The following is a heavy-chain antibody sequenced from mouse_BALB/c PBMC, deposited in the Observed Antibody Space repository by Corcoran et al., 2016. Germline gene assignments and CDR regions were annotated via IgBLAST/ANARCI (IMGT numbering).Heavy chain of an antibody. V-gene: IGHV14-3*02. CDR1: GFNIKDNY. CDR3: ARGLGYGNSLDY. D-gene: IGHD2-10*02. J-gene: IGHJ2*01. Sequence: EVQLQQSGAELVKPGASVQLSCTASGFNIKDNYMHWVKQRPEQGLEWIGRIDPANGNTKYDPKFQGKATITADTSYNTAYLQLSSLTAEDTAVYYCARGLGYGNSLDYWGQGTTLTVSS. CDR2: IDPANGNT.